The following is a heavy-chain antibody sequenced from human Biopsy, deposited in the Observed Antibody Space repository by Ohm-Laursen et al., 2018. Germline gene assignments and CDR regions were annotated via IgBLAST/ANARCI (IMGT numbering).Heavy chain of an antibody. V-gene: IGHV4-34*01. Sequence: SDTLSLTCAVYGGPFSGYFWTWIRQAPGKGLEWIGEIDHTGGTNYNPSLKSLVNISQDRSKNQFSLRLDSVTAADTAVYYCARSVDITVVRGYYFDFWGQGTLVTVSS. CDR1: GGPFSGYF. D-gene: IGHD3-10*01. CDR2: IDHTGGT. J-gene: IGHJ4*02. CDR3: ARSVDITVVRGYYFDF.